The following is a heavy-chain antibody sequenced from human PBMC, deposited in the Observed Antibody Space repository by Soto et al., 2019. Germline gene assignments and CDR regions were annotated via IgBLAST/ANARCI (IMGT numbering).Heavy chain of an antibody. D-gene: IGHD3-9*01. CDR2: ISIDGSRT. Sequence: GGSLRLSCSGSGFIFSIYAIHWVRQAPGKGLEYVSFISIDGSRTHYADSVKGRFTISRDNSKNTLFLQMNSLRAEDTAEYYCARVVRYFDHHYGMEVWGQGTTVTVSS. CDR1: GFIFSIYA. V-gene: IGHV3-64*04. CDR3: ARVVRYFDHHYGMEV. J-gene: IGHJ6*02.